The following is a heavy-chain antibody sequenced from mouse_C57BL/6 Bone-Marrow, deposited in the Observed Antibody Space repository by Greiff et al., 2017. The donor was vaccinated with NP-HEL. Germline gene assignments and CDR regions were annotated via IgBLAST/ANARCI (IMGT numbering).Heavy chain of an antibody. D-gene: IGHD3-1*01. CDR2: IHPNSGST. Sequence: QVQLQQPGAELVKPGASVKLSCKASGYTFTSYWMHWVKQRPGQGLEWIGMIHPNSGSTNYNEKFKSKATLTVDKSSSPAYMQLSSLTSEDSAVYYCARRGYGSRADYWGQGTTLTVSS. CDR1: GYTFTSYW. CDR3: ARRGYGSRADY. J-gene: IGHJ2*01. V-gene: IGHV1-64*01.